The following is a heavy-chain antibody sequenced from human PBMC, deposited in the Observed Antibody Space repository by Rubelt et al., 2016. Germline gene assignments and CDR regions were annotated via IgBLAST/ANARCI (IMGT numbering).Heavy chain of an antibody. D-gene: IGHD2-15*01. CDR1: GGSFSGYY. CDR2: INHSGST. V-gene: IGHV4-34*01. CDR3: ARRDSGGYWYFDL. J-gene: IGHJ2*01. Sequence: QVQLQQWGAGLLKPSETLSLTCAVYGGSFSGYYWSWIRQPPGKGLEWIGEINHSGSTNYNPSLKSRVTISVDTSKNQFSLKLSSVTAADTAVYYCARRDSGGYWYFDLWGRGTLVTVSS.